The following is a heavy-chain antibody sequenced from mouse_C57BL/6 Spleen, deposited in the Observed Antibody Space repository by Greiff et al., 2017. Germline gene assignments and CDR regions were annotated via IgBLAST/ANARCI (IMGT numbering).Heavy chain of an antibody. J-gene: IGHJ4*01. D-gene: IGHD2-1*01. CDR1: GYTFTNYW. V-gene: IGHV1-63*01. Sequence: VQLQQSGAELVRPGTSVKMSCKASGYTFTNYWIGWAKQRPGHGLEWIGDLYPGGGYTNYNEKFKGKATLTADKSSSTAYMQFSSLTSEDSAIYYCARWELRDAAMDYWGKGTSVTVSS. CDR2: LYPGGGYT. CDR3: ARWELRDAAMDY.